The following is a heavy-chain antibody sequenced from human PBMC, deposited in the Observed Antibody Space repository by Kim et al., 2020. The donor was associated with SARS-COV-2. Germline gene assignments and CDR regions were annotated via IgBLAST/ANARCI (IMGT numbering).Heavy chain of an antibody. J-gene: IGHJ6*02. CDR2: ICHDGGQK. CDR1: GFIFRAYA. Sequence: GGSLRLSCAASGFIFRAYAIHWVRQAPGKGLEWVAIICHDGGQKDCAYYVKGRFTVSRDNSEMTRSLEMNSLRDEDTAVYYGARDPRWGYFGLGTYYSGTDVWGPGTTVTVSS. V-gene: IGHV3-33*08. CDR3: ARDPRWGYFGLGTYYSGTDV. D-gene: IGHD3-10*01.